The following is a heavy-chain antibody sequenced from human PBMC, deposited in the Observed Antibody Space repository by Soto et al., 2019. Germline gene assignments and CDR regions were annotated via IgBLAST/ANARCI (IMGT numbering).Heavy chain of an antibody. CDR2: MNPNSGNT. CDR1: GYTFTSYD. CDR3: ALLSSSWYVDYYYGMDV. D-gene: IGHD6-13*01. Sequence: GASVKVSCKASGYTFTSYDINWVRQATGQGLEWMGWMNPNSGNTGYAQKFQGRVTMTRNTSISTAYMELSSLRSEDTAVYYCALLSSSWYVDYYYGMDVWGQGTKVTVYS. V-gene: IGHV1-8*01. J-gene: IGHJ6*02.